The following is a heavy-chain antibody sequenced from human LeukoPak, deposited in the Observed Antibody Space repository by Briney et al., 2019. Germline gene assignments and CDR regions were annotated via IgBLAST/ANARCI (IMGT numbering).Heavy chain of an antibody. CDR3: ARDGYYYGSGSYYKGVYYYGMDV. J-gene: IGHJ6*02. CDR2: ISSSSSTI. D-gene: IGHD3-10*01. V-gene: IGHV3-48*04. CDR1: GFTFSSYS. Sequence: GGPLRLSCAASGFTFSSYSMNWVRQAPGKGLEWVSYISSSSSTIYYADSVKGRFTISRDNAKNSLYLQMNSLRAEDTAVYYCARDGYYYGSGSYYKGVYYYGMDVWGQGTTVTVSS.